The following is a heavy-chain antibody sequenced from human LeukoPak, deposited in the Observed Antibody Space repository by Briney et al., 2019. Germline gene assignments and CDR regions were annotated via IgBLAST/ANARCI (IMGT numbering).Heavy chain of an antibody. CDR2: IYTSGSN. Sequence: SQTLSLTCTVSGVSISSGSYYWSWIRQPAGKGLEWIGRIYTSGSNNYNPSLKSRVTISVDTSKNQFSLKLSSVTAADTAVYYCARAPLTDGSGSYYKRDIYYYYGMDVWGQGTTVTVSS. CDR3: ARAPLTDGSGSYYKRDIYYYYGMDV. V-gene: IGHV4-61*02. J-gene: IGHJ6*02. CDR1: GVSISSGSYY. D-gene: IGHD3-10*01.